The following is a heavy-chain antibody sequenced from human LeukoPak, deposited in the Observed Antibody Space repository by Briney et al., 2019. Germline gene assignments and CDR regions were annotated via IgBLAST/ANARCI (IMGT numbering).Heavy chain of an antibody. CDR3: AKRRAYSSGWWEFDY. J-gene: IGHJ4*02. V-gene: IGHV3-23*01. Sequence: GGSLRLSCAASGFTFSSYAMSWVRQAPGKGLEWVSAISGSGGSTYYADSVKGRFTISRDNSKNTLYLQMNSLRAEDTAVYYCAKRRAYSSGWWEFDYWGQGTLVTVSS. CDR2: ISGSGGST. D-gene: IGHD6-19*01. CDR1: GFTFSSYA.